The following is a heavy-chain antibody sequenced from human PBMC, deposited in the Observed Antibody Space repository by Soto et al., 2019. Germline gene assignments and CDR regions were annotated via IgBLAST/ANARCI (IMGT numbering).Heavy chain of an antibody. J-gene: IGHJ6*02. V-gene: IGHV1-69*13. Sequence: GASVKVSCKASGGTFSSYAISWVRQAPGQGLEWMGGIIPIFGTANYAQKFQGRVTITADESTSTAYMEPSSLRSEDTAVYYCARLEFTVTTGYYYYYGMDVWGQGTTVTVSS. CDR1: GGTFSSYA. D-gene: IGHD4-17*01. CDR3: ARLEFTVTTGYYYYYGMDV. CDR2: IIPIFGTA.